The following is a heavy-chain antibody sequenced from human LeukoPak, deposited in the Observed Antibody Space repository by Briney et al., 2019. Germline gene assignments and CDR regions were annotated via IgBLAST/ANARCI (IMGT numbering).Heavy chain of an antibody. Sequence: TGGSLRLSCAASGFTFSSYSMNWVRQAPGKGLEWVSSISSSSSYIYYADSVKGRFTISRDNAKNSLYPQMNSLRAEDTAVYYCASDGSGSYGAYWGQGTLVTVSS. CDR1: GFTFSSYS. V-gene: IGHV3-21*01. D-gene: IGHD3-10*01. CDR2: ISSSSSYI. CDR3: ASDGSGSYGAY. J-gene: IGHJ4*02.